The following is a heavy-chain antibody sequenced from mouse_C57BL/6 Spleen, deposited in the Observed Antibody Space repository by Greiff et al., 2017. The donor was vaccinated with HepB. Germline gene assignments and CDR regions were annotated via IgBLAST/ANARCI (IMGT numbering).Heavy chain of an antibody. CDR2: ISSGGSYT. V-gene: IGHV5-6*01. D-gene: IGHD2-14*01. J-gene: IGHJ3*01. Sequence: EVKLVESGGDLVKPGGSLKLSCAASGFTFSSYGMSWVRQTPDKRLEWVATISSGGSYTYYPDSVKGRFTISRDNAKNTLYLQMSSLKSEDTAIYCCARDADYGYFFAYWGQGTLVTVSA. CDR1: GFTFSSYG. CDR3: ARDADYGYFFAY.